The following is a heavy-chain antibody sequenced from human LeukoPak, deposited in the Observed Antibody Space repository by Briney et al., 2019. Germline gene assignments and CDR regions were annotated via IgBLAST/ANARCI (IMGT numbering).Heavy chain of an antibody. D-gene: IGHD3-22*01. V-gene: IGHV4-59*11. CDR1: GASMFSHY. J-gene: IGHJ4*02. CDR2: IYLVDDTT. CDR3: ARSGGSSAYYSF. Sequence: SETLSLTCTVSGASMFSHYWSWIRQTPGKGLEWIGKIYLVDDTTKYNPSLGGRVNISVDTSRNQFSLHPSHVTAADTAVYYCARSGGSSAYYSFWGQGTLVTVSS.